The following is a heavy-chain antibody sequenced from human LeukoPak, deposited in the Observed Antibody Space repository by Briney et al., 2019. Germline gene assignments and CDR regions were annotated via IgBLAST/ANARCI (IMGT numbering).Heavy chain of an antibody. CDR2: ISVYNGNT. V-gene: IGHV1-18*01. J-gene: IGHJ4*02. Sequence: ASVKVSCKASGYTFNVYGITWVRQARGQGLEWMGWISVYNGNTQYGQKLQGRVTMTADTSTSTACMELRSLTSDDTAVYYCARAGYSYGYIGYFDYWGQGTLVTVSS. CDR3: ARAGYSYGYIGYFDY. CDR1: GYTFNVYG. D-gene: IGHD5-18*01.